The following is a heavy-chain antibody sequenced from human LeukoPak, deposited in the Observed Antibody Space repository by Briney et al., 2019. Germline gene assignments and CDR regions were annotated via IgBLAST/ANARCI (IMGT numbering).Heavy chain of an antibody. Sequence: SETLSLSCTVSGGSISDYYWSWIRQPAGKGLEWIGRIYRSGSTNYNPSLKSRVTMSVATSKNQFSLKLSTVTAADTAVYYCAWQAYDTGYDAFDIWGRGTMVTVSS. V-gene: IGHV4-4*07. J-gene: IGHJ3*02. CDR3: AWQAYDTGYDAFDI. CDR1: GGSISDYY. D-gene: IGHD3-22*01. CDR2: IYRSGST.